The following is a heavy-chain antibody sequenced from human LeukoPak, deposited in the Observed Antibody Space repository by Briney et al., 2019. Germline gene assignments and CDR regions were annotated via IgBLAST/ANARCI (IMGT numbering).Heavy chain of an antibody. D-gene: IGHD3-22*01. CDR2: IDWDDDK. CDR3: ARIQPDSSGYPTPFDY. Sequence: SGPALVKPTQTLTLTCTFSGFSLSTSGMCMSWIRQPPGKALEWLARIDWDDDKYYSTSLKTRLTISKDTSKNQVVLTMTNMDPVDTATYYCARIQPDSSGYPTPFDYWGQGTLVTVSS. CDR1: GFSLSTSGMC. V-gene: IGHV2-70*11. J-gene: IGHJ4*02.